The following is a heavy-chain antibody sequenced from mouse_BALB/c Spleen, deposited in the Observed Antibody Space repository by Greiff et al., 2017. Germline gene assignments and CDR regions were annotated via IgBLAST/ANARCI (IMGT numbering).Heavy chain of an antibody. CDR3: AREELALAY. V-gene: IGHV1-69*01. Sequence: QVQLQQSGAELVMPGASVKMSCKASGYTFTDYWMHWVKQRPGQGLEWIGAIDTSDSYTSYNQKFKGKATLTVDESSSTAYMQLSSLTSEDSAVYYCAREELALAYWGQGTLVTVSA. D-gene: IGHD4-1*01. J-gene: IGHJ3*01. CDR2: IDTSDSYT. CDR1: GYTFTDYW.